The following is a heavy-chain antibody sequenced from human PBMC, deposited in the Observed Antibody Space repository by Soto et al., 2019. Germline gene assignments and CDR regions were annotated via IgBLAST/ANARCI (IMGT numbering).Heavy chain of an antibody. Sequence: EVQLVESGGGLIKPGGSLRVSCAASGFSFRDAWMNWVRQAPGRGLEWVGRILSETAGGRRDYAAPVKGRFTISRDDSKDTVYLQMDSLRTEDTAVYFCATDQGAITTFGEIVPFFDYWGLGTLVTVSS. CDR3: ATDQGAITTFGEIVPFFDY. CDR2: ILSETAGGRR. V-gene: IGHV3-15*07. CDR1: GFSFRDAW. D-gene: IGHD3-3*01. J-gene: IGHJ4*02.